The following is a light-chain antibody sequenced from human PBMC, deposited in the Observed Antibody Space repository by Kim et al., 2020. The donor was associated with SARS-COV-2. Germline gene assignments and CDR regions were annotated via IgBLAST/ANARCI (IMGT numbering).Light chain of an antibody. CDR3: TSRDSSGSHVV. J-gene: IGLJ2*01. CDR1: SLRSQF. V-gene: IGLV3-19*01. CDR2: GRN. Sequence: SSELTQDPAVSVALGQTVTITCQGDSLRSQFANWYQQSPGQSPVLVLYGRNSRPSGIPDRFSGSRSGDTASLTITGAQAEDEADYYCTSRDSSGSHVVFGGGTHLTVL.